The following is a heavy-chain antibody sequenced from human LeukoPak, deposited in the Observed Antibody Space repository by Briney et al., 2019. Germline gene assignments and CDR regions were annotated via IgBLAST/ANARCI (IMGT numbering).Heavy chain of an antibody. Sequence: GGSLRLSCAASGFTVSSIYMNRGRQAPGKGLEWVSVIYSGGSTYYADSVKGRFTISRDNSKNTLYLQMNSLRAEDTAVYYCAIDSNFGWFDAWGQGTMVTVSS. V-gene: IGHV3-66*01. J-gene: IGHJ5*02. CDR1: GFTVSSIY. CDR2: IYSGGST. D-gene: IGHD1-7*01. CDR3: AIDSNFGWFDA.